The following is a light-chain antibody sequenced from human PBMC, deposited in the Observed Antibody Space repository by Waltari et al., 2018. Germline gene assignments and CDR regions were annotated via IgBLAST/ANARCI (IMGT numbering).Light chain of an antibody. CDR3: ASWDDSLGGVI. CDR1: RYNIGYRY. Sequence: QSVLSQPPSASGTPGQRVTLSCSGHRYNIGYRYVYCYSQLPGMAPKLLIYKNSQRPSGVPDRISGSKSGTSASLAISGLRSEDEADYYCASWDDSLGGVIFGGGTKVTVL. CDR2: KNS. J-gene: IGLJ2*01. V-gene: IGLV1-47*01.